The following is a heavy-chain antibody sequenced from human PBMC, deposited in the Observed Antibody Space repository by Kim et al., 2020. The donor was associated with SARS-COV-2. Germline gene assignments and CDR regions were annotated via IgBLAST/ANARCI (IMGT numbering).Heavy chain of an antibody. Sequence: SQTLSLTCAISGDSVSSNSAAWNWIRQSPSRGLEWLGRTYYRSKWYNDYAVSVKSRITINPDTSKNQFSLQLNSVTPEDTAVYYCAREGIAARLSSLYYFDYWGQGTLVTVSS. J-gene: IGHJ4*02. D-gene: IGHD6-6*01. CDR1: GDSVSSNSAA. CDR2: TYYRSKWYN. CDR3: AREGIAARLSSLYYFDY. V-gene: IGHV6-1*01.